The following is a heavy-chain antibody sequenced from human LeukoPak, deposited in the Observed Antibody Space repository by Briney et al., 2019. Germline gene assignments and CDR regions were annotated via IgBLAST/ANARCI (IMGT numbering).Heavy chain of an antibody. CDR2: IKQDGSEK. CDR3: ARDRDDFWSGYGY. V-gene: IGHV3-7*01. J-gene: IGHJ4*02. Sequence: PGGSLRLSCAASGFTFSSYWMSWVRQAPGKGLEWVANIKQDGSEKYYVDSVKGRFTISRDNAKNSLYLQMNSLRAEDTAVYYCARDRDDFWSGYGYWGQGTLVTVSS. D-gene: IGHD3-3*01. CDR1: GFTFSSYW.